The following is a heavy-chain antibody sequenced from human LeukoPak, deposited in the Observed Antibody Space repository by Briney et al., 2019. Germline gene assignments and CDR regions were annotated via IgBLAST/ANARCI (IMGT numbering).Heavy chain of an antibody. J-gene: IGHJ1*01. CDR3: ARAPGRSPTRNFQH. V-gene: IGHV4-59*12. CDR2: IYYSGST. Sequence: SETLSLTCSVSGGSFSSYYWSWIRQPPGKGLEWIGYIYYSGSTNYNPSLKSRVTISVDTSRNQFSLKLSSVTAADTAVYYCARAPGRSPTRNFQHWGQGTLVTVSS. D-gene: IGHD1-1*01. CDR1: GGSFSSYY.